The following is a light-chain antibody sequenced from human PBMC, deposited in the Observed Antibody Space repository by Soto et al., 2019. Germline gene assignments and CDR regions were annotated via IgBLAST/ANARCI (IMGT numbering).Light chain of an antibody. CDR1: QSLVYSDGTTY. J-gene: IGKJ4*01. V-gene: IGKV2-30*01. CDR2: QVS. Sequence: DVVMIQSPPSLPVTLGQPASISCRSSQSLVYSDGTTYLNWLQQRPGQSPRRLIYQVSNRDPGVXDXXRRSGSGTDFTLKISRVEAEDVGVYYCMQGTHWPLTFGGGTKVEIK. CDR3: MQGTHWPLT.